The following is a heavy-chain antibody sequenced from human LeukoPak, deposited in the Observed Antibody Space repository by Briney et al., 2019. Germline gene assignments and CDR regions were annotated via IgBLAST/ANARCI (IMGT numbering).Heavy chain of an antibody. D-gene: IGHD6-13*01. V-gene: IGHV3-7*01. J-gene: IGHJ4*02. CDR1: GFTFSTYW. CDR3: ARDSAGNDY. CDR2: IKQDGSEK. Sequence: GGSLRLSCAASGFTFSTYWMSWVRQAPGKGLEWVANIKQDGSEKYYVSSVKGRFTISRDNAKNSLYLQMNSLRAEDTAMYYCARDSAGNDYWGQGTLVTVSS.